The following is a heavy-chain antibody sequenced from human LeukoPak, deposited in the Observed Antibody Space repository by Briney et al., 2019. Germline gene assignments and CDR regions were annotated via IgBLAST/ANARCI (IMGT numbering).Heavy chain of an antibody. CDR1: GFTFNDHT. Sequence: PGGSLRLSCAASGFTFNDHTMNWVRQAPGKGLEWVSSISTHGSYIYYADSVKGRFTISRDNARNSLYLQMNSLRADDTSVYFCARAGIAAAEFDFLGQGTLVTVSS. V-gene: IGHV3-21*01. J-gene: IGHJ4*02. CDR2: ISTHGSYI. CDR3: ARAGIAAAEFDF. D-gene: IGHD6-13*01.